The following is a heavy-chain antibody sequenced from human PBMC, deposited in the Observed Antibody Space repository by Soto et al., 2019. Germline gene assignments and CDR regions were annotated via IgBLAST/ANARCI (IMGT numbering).Heavy chain of an antibody. CDR3: ARHEGGLKNWFDP. J-gene: IGHJ5*02. Sequence: EVQLVQSGAEVKKPGDSLRISCKGSGYSFTVYWISWVRQMPGKGLEWMGRIDPSDSYTNYSPSFQGHVTISADKSISTAYLQWSSLKASDTAMYYCARHEGGLKNWFDPWGQGTLGTVSS. D-gene: IGHD3-16*01. CDR1: GYSFTVYW. V-gene: IGHV5-10-1*01. CDR2: IDPSDSYT.